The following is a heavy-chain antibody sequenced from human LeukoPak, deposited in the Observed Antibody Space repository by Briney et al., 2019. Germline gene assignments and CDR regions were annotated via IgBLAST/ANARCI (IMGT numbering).Heavy chain of an antibody. CDR1: GFTFSSYS. Sequence: GGSLRLSCAASGFTFSSYSMNWVRQAPGKGLEWVSYISSSSSTIYYANSVRGRFTISRDNAKNSLYLQMNSLRAEDTAVYHCARDSGYSGYGFDYWGQGTLVTVSS. J-gene: IGHJ4*02. CDR3: ARDSGYSGYGFDY. D-gene: IGHD5-12*01. V-gene: IGHV3-48*01. CDR2: ISSSSSTI.